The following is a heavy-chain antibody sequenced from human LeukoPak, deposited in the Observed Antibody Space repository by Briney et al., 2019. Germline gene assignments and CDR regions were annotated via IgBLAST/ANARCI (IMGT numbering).Heavy chain of an antibody. Sequence: ASVKVSCKASGYTFTGYYMHWVRQAPGQGLEWMGRINPNSGGTNYAQKFQGRVTMTRDTSISTAYMELSRLRSDDTAVYYCARGPPRKINWFDPWGQGTLVTVSS. V-gene: IGHV1-2*06. CDR1: GYTFTGYY. J-gene: IGHJ5*02. CDR2: INPNSGGT. CDR3: ARGPPRKINWFDP.